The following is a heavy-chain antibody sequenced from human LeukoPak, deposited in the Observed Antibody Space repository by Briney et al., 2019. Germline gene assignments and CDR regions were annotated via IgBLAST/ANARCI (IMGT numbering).Heavy chain of an antibody. CDR1: GYTFTSYD. Sequence: ASVTVSCKASGYTFTSYDINWVRQATGQGLEWMGWMSPNSGNTGYAQKFQGRVTMTRDMSTSTDYMELSSLRSEDTAVYYCARDLGRSSSWYKGDYWGQGTLVTVSS. CDR3: ARDLGRSSSWYKGDY. J-gene: IGHJ4*02. D-gene: IGHD6-13*01. V-gene: IGHV1-8*01. CDR2: MSPNSGNT.